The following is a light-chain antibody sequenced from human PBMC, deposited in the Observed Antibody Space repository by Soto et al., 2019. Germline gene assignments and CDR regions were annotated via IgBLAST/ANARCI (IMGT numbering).Light chain of an antibody. CDR3: SLYTSENTYV. V-gene: IGLV2-18*01. J-gene: IGLJ1*01. CDR2: EAS. CDR1: SSDVGDYNS. Sequence: QSALTQPASVSGSLGQSIAISCTATSSDVGDYNSVSWYQQPPGTAPKLIIYEASNRPSGVPDRFSGSKSGNTASLTISGLQAADEADYYCSLYTSENTYVFGTGTKLTVL.